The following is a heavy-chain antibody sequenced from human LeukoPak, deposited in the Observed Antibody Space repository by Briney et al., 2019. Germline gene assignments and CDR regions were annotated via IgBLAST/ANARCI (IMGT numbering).Heavy chain of an antibody. CDR3: AREGGIAARLKAFDI. CDR1: GGSISSSSYY. J-gene: IGHJ3*02. D-gene: IGHD6-6*01. Sequence: SETLSLTCTVSGGSISSSSYYWSWIRQPPGKGLEWIGYIYYSGSTNYNPSLKSRVTISVDTSKNQFSLKLSSVTAADTAVYYCAREGGIAARLKAFDIWGQGTMVTVSS. V-gene: IGHV4-61*01. CDR2: IYYSGST.